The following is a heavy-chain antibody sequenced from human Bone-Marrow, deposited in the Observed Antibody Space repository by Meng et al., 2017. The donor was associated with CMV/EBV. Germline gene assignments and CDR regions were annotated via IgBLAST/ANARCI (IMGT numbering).Heavy chain of an antibody. CDR2: ISYDGSNK. J-gene: IGHJ4*02. V-gene: IGHV3-30-3*01. CDR3: ARDGHYCSSTSCPDPDFDY. D-gene: IGHD2-2*01. CDR1: GFTFSSYA. Sequence: GESLKISCAASGFTFSSYAMHWVRQAPGKVLEWVAVISYDGSNKYYADSVKGRFTISRDNSKNTLYLQMNSLRAEDTAVYYCARDGHYCSSTSCPDPDFDYWGQGTLVTVSS.